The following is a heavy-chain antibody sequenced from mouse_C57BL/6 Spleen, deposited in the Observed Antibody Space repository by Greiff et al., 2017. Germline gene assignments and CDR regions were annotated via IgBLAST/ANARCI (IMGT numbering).Heavy chain of an antibody. CDR1: GYTFTSYW. CDR3: ARSHVYSYFDY. Sequence: QVQLKQPGAELVRPGSSVKLSCKASGYTFTSYWMHWVKQRPIQGLEWIGNIDPSDRETHYNQKFKDKATLTVDKSSSTAYMQLSSLTSEDSAVYYCARSHVYSYFDYWGQGTTLTVSS. V-gene: IGHV1-52*01. CDR2: IDPSDRET. J-gene: IGHJ2*01. D-gene: IGHD2-3*01.